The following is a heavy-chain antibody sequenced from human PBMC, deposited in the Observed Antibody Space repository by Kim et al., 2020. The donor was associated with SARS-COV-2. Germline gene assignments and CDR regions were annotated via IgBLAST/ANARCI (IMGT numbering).Heavy chain of an antibody. CDR2: INTNTGNP. D-gene: IGHD3-3*01. J-gene: IGHJ4*02. Sequence: ASVKVSCKASGYTFTSYAMNWVRQAPGQGLEWMGWINTNTGNPTYAQGFTGRFVFSLDTSVSTAYLQISSLKAEDTAVYYCAEGYYDFWRGYYTLGYWGQGTLDTVSS. CDR1: GYTFTSYA. V-gene: IGHV7-4-1*02. CDR3: AEGYYDFWRGYYTLGY.